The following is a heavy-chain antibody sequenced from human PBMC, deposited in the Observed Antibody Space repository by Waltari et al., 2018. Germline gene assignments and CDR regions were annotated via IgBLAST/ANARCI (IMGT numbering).Heavy chain of an antibody. Sequence: QVQLQESGPGLVKPSETLSLTCTVSGGSISSYYWSWIRQPPGKGLEWIGYIYYSGSTNSNPSLKSRVTISVDTSKNQSSLKLSSVTAADTAVYYCARHSTAAGTRDYWGQGTLVTVSS. D-gene: IGHD6-13*01. CDR2: IYYSGST. V-gene: IGHV4-59*08. CDR3: ARHSTAAGTRDY. J-gene: IGHJ4*02. CDR1: GGSISSYY.